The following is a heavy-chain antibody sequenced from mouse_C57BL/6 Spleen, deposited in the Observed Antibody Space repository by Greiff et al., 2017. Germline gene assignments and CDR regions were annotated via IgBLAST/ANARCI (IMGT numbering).Heavy chain of an antibody. CDR1: GFSLTSSA. J-gene: IGHJ2*01. V-gene: IGHV2-9-1*01. CDR3: ARTYDYSFDY. CDR2: IWTGGGT. D-gene: IGHD2-4*01. Sequence: VQVVESGPGLVAPSQRLSITCTVSGFSLTSSAISWVRPPPGKGLEWLGVIWTGGGTNYNSALESRLRISKDNSKSQVFLKMNSLQTEDTARYYCARTYDYSFDYWGQGTTLTVSS.